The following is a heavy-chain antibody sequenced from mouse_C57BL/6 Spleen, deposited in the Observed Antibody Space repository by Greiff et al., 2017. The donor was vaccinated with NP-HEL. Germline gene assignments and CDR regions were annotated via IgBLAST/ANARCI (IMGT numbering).Heavy chain of an antibody. CDR3: ARGDLYGSSPPFDY. Sequence: VQVVESGPELVKPGASVKLSCKASGYTFTSYDINWVKQRPGQGLEWIGWIYPRDGSTKYNEKFKGKATLTVDTSSSTAYMELHSLTSEDSAVYFCARGDLYGSSPPFDYWGQGTTLTVSS. CDR2: IYPRDGST. D-gene: IGHD1-1*01. V-gene: IGHV1-85*01. CDR1: GYTFTSYD. J-gene: IGHJ2*01.